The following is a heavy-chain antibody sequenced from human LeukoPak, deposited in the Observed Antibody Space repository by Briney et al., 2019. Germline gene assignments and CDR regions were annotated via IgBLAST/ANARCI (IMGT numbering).Heavy chain of an antibody. V-gene: IGHV4-38-2*02. J-gene: IGHJ3*02. CDR2: IYHSGST. D-gene: IGHD2-21*02. CDR3: AGAYCGGDCYSGRAFDI. CDR1: GYSISSGYY. Sequence: SETLSLTCTVSGYSISSGYYWGWIRQPPGKGLEWIGTIYHSGSTYYNPSLKSRVTISVDTSKNQLSLKLNSVTAADTAVYYCAGAYCGGDCYSGRAFDIWGQGTMVTVSS.